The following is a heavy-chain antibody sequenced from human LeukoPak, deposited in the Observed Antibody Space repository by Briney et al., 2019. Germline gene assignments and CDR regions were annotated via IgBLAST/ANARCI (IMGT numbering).Heavy chain of an antibody. CDR2: IYYSGSP. CDR1: GGSISSSSYF. CDR3: ARVSPSPPSERLRYFDWFTIDP. V-gene: IGHV4-39*07. D-gene: IGHD3-9*01. Sequence: PSETLSLTCTVSGGSISSSSYFWGWIRQPPGKGLEWIGSIYYSGSPYYNPSLKSRVTISVDTSKNQFSLKLSSLTAADTAVYYCARVSPSPPSERLRYFDWFTIDPWGQGTLVTVSS. J-gene: IGHJ5*02.